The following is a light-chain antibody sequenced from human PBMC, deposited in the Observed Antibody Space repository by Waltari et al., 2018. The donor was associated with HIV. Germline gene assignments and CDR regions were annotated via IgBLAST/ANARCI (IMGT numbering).Light chain of an antibody. CDR3: QQYNNWPPLMYT. CDR1: QSVSSN. J-gene: IGKJ2*01. CDR2: GAS. Sequence: EIVMTQSPATLSVSPGERATLSCRASQSVSSNLAWYQQKPGQAPRLLIYGASTRVTGIPARFSGSGSGTEFTLTISSLQSEDFAVYYCQQYNNWPPLMYTFGQGTKLEIK. V-gene: IGKV3-15*01.